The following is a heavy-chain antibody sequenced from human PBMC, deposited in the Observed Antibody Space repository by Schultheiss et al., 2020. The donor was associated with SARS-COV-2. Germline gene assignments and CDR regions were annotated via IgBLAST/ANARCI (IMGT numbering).Heavy chain of an antibody. CDR2: IYYSGST. D-gene: IGHD3-22*01. V-gene: IGHV4-59*01. CDR1: GGSISSYY. J-gene: IGHJ2*01. Sequence: SETLSLTCTVSGGSISSYYWSWIRQPPGKGLEWIGYIYYSGSTYYNPSLKSRVTISVDTSKNQFSLKLSSVTAADTAVYYCARVGYYDSSGYRYFDLWGRGTLVTVSS. CDR3: ARVGYYDSSGYRYFDL.